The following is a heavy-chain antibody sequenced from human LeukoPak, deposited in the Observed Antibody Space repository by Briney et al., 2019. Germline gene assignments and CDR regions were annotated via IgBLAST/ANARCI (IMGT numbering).Heavy chain of an antibody. Sequence: GGSLRLSCAASGFDFSNVWMHWVRQVPGKGLVRVSRISAEGSTANYADSVKGRLTISRDNTKNTLHLQMNSLRAEDTAVYYCPRDGQRPLSATRQYFYAFYMDVWGKGTAVTVS. CDR3: PRDGQRPLSATRQYFYAFYMDV. V-gene: IGHV3-74*01. D-gene: IGHD2/OR15-2a*01. J-gene: IGHJ6*03. CDR1: GFDFSNVW. CDR2: ISAEGSTA.